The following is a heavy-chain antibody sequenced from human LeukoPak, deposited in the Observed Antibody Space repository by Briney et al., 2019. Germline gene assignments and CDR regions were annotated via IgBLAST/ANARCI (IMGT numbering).Heavy chain of an antibody. J-gene: IGHJ3*02. CDR3: ARGKYYYGSGSYIDAFDI. D-gene: IGHD3-10*01. CDR2: ITNKPNTYT. Sequence: GGSLRLPCAASGFTFSDHYMDWLRQAPGKGLEWVGRITNKPNTYTYYAASVKGRFTISGDDSKNTLYLQMNSLKTEDTAVYYCARGKYYYGSGSYIDAFDIWGQGTMVTVSS. V-gene: IGHV3-72*01. CDR1: GFTFSDHY.